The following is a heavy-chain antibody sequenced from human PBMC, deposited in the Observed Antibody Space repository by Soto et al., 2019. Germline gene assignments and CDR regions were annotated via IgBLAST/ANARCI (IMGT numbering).Heavy chain of an antibody. V-gene: IGHV3-23*01. CDR3: ARRGSGSYYDY. D-gene: IGHD1-26*01. Sequence: EVQLLESGGGLVQPGGSLRLSCAASGSTFSSYAMRWVRQAPVKGLEWVSAISGSGDSTYYAASVKGRFTISRDNSKNKLYLQMNSLRAEDTAVYYCARRGSGSYYDYWGQGTLVTVSS. CDR2: ISGSGDST. CDR1: GSTFSSYA. J-gene: IGHJ4*02.